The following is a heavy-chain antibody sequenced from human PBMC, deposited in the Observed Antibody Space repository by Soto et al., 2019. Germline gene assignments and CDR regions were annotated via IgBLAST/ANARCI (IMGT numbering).Heavy chain of an antibody. CDR3: AKRKYCPSTTCFDY. D-gene: IGHD2-2*01. CDR1: GFTFSSYA. Sequence: GGSLRLSCAASGFTFSSYAMHWVRQAPGKGLEWVAVISYDGSNKYYAESVKGRFTISTDDSENTLYLQMSSLRAEDTAVYYCAKRKYCPSTTCFDYWGQGTQVTVSS. V-gene: IGHV3-30-3*02. CDR2: ISYDGSNK. J-gene: IGHJ4*02.